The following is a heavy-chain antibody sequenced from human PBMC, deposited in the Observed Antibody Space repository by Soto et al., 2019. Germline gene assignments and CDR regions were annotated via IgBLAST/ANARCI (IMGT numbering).Heavy chain of an antibody. D-gene: IGHD1-26*01. V-gene: IGHV6-1*01. CDR3: ARGEQYSGRIFDY. CDR2: TYYRSKWYY. CDR1: GDSVSSNSAG. J-gene: IGHJ4*01. Sequence: PSQTLSLTCAITGDSVSSNSAGWSWVRQSPSRGLEWLGRTYYRSKWYYEYAVSVRGRITINPDTSKNQYSLQLNSVTPEDTAVYFCARGEQYSGRIFDYWGQGTLVTVAS.